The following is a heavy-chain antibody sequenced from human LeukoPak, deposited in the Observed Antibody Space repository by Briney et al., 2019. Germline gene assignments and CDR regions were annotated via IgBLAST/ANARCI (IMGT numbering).Heavy chain of an antibody. Sequence: GRSLRLSCAASGFTFSSYAMHWVRQAPGKGLEWVAVISYDGSNKYYADSVKGRFTISRDNSKNTLYLQMNSLRAEDTAVYYCASGPYCDFSSGLDYWGQGTLVTVSS. CDR3: ASGPYCDFSSGLDY. CDR1: GFTFSSYA. J-gene: IGHJ4*02. V-gene: IGHV3-30*04. D-gene: IGHD3-3*01. CDR2: ISYDGSNK.